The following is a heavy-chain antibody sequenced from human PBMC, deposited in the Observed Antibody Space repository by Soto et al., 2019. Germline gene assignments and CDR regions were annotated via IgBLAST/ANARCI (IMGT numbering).Heavy chain of an antibody. Sequence: QVQLQESGPGLVKPSETLSLTCTVSGGTISGYYWSWIRQAPRKGLEWIAYIYNSGTTNYNPSPQSRVTISEGSPKNHISLKLSSVAAADTAVYYCARHRRTTVGKFWFYSWGQGALVTVSS. CDR1: GGTISGYY. D-gene: IGHD4-4*01. CDR3: ARHRRTTVGKFWFYS. CDR2: IYNSGTT. J-gene: IGHJ5*01. V-gene: IGHV4-59*08.